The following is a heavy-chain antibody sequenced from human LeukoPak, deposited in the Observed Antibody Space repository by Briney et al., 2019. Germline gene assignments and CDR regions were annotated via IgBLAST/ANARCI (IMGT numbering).Heavy chain of an antibody. CDR1: GYTFTSYG. CDR2: ISAYNGNT. V-gene: IGHV1-18*01. CDR3: AREDRYSSGWDIYYYYMDV. Sequence: ASVKVSCKASGYTFTSYGISWVRQAPGQGLEWMGWISAYNGNTNYAQKLQGRVTMTTDTSTSTAYMELRSLRSDDTAVYYCAREDRYSSGWDIYYYYMDVWGKGTTVTVSS. J-gene: IGHJ6*03. D-gene: IGHD6-19*01.